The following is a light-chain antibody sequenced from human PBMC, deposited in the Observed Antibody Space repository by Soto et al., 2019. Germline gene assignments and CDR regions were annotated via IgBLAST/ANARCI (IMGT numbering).Light chain of an antibody. Sequence: VLSQSPGAVSLSPGETATISCRASQSISSSYLAWYQHKPGQAPRLLIYGASSRATGIPHRFSGSGSGTDFTLTIRRLEPEDCGVYYCQQYGGSPPYTFGQGTRLEIK. J-gene: IGKJ5*01. CDR2: GAS. CDR3: QQYGGSPPYT. CDR1: QSISSSY. V-gene: IGKV3-20*01.